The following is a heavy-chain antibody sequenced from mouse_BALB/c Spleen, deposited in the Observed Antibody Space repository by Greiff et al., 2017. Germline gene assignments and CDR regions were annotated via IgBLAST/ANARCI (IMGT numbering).Heavy chain of an antibody. V-gene: IGHV1-7*01. CDR3: ARAFYYYGSSYDY. CDR2: INPSTGYT. J-gene: IGHJ2*01. D-gene: IGHD1-1*01. CDR1: GYTFTSYW. Sequence: VQVVESGAELAKPGASVKMSCKASGYTFTSYWMHWVKQRPGQGLEWIGYINPSTGYTEYNQKFKDKATLTADKSSSTAYMQLSSLTSEDSAVYYCARAFYYYGSSYDYWGQGTTLTVSS.